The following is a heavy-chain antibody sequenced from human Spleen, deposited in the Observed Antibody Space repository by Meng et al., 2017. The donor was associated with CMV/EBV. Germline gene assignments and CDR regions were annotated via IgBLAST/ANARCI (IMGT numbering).Heavy chain of an antibody. V-gene: IGHV3-11*04. Sequence: GGSQITFSGYDMSWIRQAPGKGLEWVSYISSGGSTIYYADSVKGRFTISRDNAKNSVYLQMDSLRPEDSAVYYCASNGGLAGRLLYYWGRGTLVTVSS. D-gene: IGHD2-15*01. J-gene: IGHJ4*02. CDR2: ISSGGSTI. CDR1: QITFSGYD. CDR3: ASNGGLAGRLLYY.